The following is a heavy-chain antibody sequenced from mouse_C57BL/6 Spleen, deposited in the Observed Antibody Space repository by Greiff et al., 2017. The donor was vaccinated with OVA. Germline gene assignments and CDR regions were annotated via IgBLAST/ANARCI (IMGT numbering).Heavy chain of an antibody. Sequence: VQLQQSGAELVRPGTSVKVSCKASGYAFTNYLIEWVKQRPGQGLEWIGVINPGSGGTNYNEKFKGKATLTADKSSSTAYMQLSSLTSEDSAVYFCARSDDYDGGYAMDYWGQGTSVTVSS. CDR2: INPGSGGT. V-gene: IGHV1-54*01. CDR3: ARSDDYDGGYAMDY. CDR1: GYAFTNYL. J-gene: IGHJ4*01. D-gene: IGHD2-4*01.